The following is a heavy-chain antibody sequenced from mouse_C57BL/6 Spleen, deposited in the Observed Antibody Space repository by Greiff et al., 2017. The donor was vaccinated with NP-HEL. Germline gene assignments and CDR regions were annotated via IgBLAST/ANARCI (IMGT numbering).Heavy chain of an antibody. J-gene: IGHJ4*01. CDR2: IYPRSGNT. D-gene: IGHD2-3*01. CDR3: ARCEGYFYAMDY. Sequence: QVQLQQSGAELARPGASVKLSCKASGYTFTSYGISWVKQRTGQGLEWIGEIYPRSGNTYYNEKFKGKATLTADKSSSTAYMELRSLTSEDSAVYFCARCEGYFYAMDYWGQGTSVTVSS. V-gene: IGHV1-81*01. CDR1: GYTFTSYG.